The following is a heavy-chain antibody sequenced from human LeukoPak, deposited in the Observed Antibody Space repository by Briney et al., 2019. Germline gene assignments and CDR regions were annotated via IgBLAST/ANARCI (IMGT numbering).Heavy chain of an antibody. CDR1: GFTFSNAW. Sequence: PGGALRLSCAASGFTFSNAWMSWVRQAPGKGLEWVGRIKNKTDGGTTDYAAPVKGRFTISRDDSKNTLYLQMNSLKTEDTAVYYCTTVINCGGDCYWHFDYWGQGTLATVSS. V-gene: IGHV3-15*01. CDR3: TTVINCGGDCYWHFDY. CDR2: IKNKTDGGTT. D-gene: IGHD2-21*02. J-gene: IGHJ4*02.